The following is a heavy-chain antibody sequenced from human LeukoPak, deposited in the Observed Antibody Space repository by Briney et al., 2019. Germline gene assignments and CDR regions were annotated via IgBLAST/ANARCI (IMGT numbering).Heavy chain of an antibody. D-gene: IGHD6-13*01. CDR1: GFTFSSYA. CDR3: ARGVGVAAAGTDFDY. J-gene: IGHJ4*02. CDR2: ISYDGSNK. Sequence: KTGGSLRLSCAASGFTFSSYAMHWVRQAPGKGLEWVAVISYDGSNKYYADSVKGRFTISRDNSKNTLYLQMNSLRAEDTAVYYCARGVGVAAAGTDFDYWGQGTLVTVCS. V-gene: IGHV3-30-3*01.